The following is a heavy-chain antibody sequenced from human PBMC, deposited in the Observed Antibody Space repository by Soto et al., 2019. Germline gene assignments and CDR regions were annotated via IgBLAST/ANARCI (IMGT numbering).Heavy chain of an antibody. V-gene: IGHV1-18*01. Sequence: QVQLVQSGAEVKKPGASVKVSCKASGYTFTSYGISWVRQAPGQGLEWMGWISAYNGNTNYAQKLQGXXTXTSXTPTSTAYMELRSLRSDDTAVYSCARAPRSSWYAPWGQGTLVTVSS. CDR3: ARAPRSSWYAP. D-gene: IGHD6-13*01. J-gene: IGHJ5*02. CDR1: GYTFTSYG. CDR2: ISAYNGNT.